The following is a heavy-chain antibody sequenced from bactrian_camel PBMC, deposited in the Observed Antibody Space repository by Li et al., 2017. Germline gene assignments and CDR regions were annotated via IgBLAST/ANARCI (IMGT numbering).Heavy chain of an antibody. D-gene: IGHD6*01. CDR3: AMIAGQGSGYNY. Sequence: VQLVESGGGSVQAGGSLRLSCAASGFTFSSYDMTWVRQAPGKGLEWVSSTLGGGGATVYADSVKGRFTISRDNAKNTVYLQMNSLKSEDTALYYCAMIAGQGSGYNYWGRGTQVTVS. CDR2: TLGGGGAT. CDR1: GFTFSSYD. J-gene: IGHJ4*01. V-gene: IGHV3S40*01.